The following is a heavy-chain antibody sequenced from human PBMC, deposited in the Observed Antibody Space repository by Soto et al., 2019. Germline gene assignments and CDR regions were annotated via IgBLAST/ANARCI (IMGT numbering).Heavy chain of an antibody. CDR2: IRSKANRYAT. CDR1: GVSFSGSA. V-gene: IGHV3-73*01. J-gene: IGHJ5*02. Sequence: EVPLVESGGGLVQPGGSLKLSCAASGVSFSGSAIHWVRQASGKGLEWVARIRSKANRYATAYAASVKGRFSISRDDSKNTAYLQMNSLKTEDTAVYYCTAIAAKFDPWGQGTLVTVSS. D-gene: IGHD6-25*01. CDR3: TAIAAKFDP.